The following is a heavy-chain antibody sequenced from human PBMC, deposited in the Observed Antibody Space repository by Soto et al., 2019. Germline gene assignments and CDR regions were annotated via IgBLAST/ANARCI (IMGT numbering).Heavy chain of an antibody. V-gene: IGHV1-18*01. CDR3: AREYGMDV. CDR2: ISGYNGNT. Sequence: ASVNVSCKASGYSFDTYAIGCVRQAPGQGLEWVGWISGYNGNTNXXXXXXXRXXXXXXXXXXXAFMELSSLTGDDSAVYYCAREYGMDVWX. CDR1: GYSFDTYA. D-gene: IGHD1-26*01. J-gene: IGHJ6*02.